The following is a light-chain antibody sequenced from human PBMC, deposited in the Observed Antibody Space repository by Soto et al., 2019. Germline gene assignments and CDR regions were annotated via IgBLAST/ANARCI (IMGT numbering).Light chain of an antibody. CDR3: QQYNSYSPT. CDR2: DAS. V-gene: IGKV1-5*01. J-gene: IGKJ1*01. Sequence: DIQMTQSPSTLSASVGARVTITSRASQSISSWLAWYQQKPGKAPKLLIYDASSLESGVPSRFSGSGSGTEFTLAISSLQPDDFATYYCQQYNSYSPTFGQGTKVDIK. CDR1: QSISSW.